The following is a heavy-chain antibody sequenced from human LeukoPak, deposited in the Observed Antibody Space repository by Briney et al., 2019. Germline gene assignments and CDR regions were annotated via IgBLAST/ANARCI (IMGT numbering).Heavy chain of an antibody. V-gene: IGHV3-53*01. CDR1: GFTVSSNY. J-gene: IGHJ6*03. CDR2: IYSGGST. D-gene: IGHD3-10*01. Sequence: PGGSLRLSCAASGFTVSSNYMSWVRQAPGKGLEWVSVIYSGGSTYYADSVKGRFTISRDNSKNTLYLQMNSLRAEDTAVYYCAKDGGGYGSGSYYNRRDTRYYMDVWGKGTTVTISS. CDR3: AKDGGGYGSGSYYNRRDTRYYMDV.